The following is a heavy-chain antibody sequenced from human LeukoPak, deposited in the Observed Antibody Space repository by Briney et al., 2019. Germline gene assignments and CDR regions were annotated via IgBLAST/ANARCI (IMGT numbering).Heavy chain of an antibody. CDR1: GYTFTGYY. J-gene: IGHJ4*02. CDR2: INPNSGGT. V-gene: IGHV1-2*02. Sequence: ASVKVSCKASGYTFTGYYMHWVRQAPGQGLEWMGWINPNSGGTNYAQKFQGRVTMTRDTSISTAYMELSRLRSDDTAVYYCARAVYYYDSSDYFDYWGQGTLVTVSS. D-gene: IGHD3-22*01. CDR3: ARAVYYYDSSDYFDY.